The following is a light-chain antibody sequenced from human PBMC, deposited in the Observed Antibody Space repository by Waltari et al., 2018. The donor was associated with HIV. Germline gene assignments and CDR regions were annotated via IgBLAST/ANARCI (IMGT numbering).Light chain of an antibody. J-gene: IGLJ2*01. CDR2: EDN. CDR3: QSYDDSNVV. V-gene: IGLV6-57*01. CDR1: SGTIASNY. Sequence: NFMLAQPHSASESPGKTVTISCTRSSGTIASNYVQWYQQRPGSSPTAVIYEDNQRPSGVPDRFSGSNDSSSNSAALTISGLKTEDGADYYCQSYDDSNVVFGGGTKLTVL.